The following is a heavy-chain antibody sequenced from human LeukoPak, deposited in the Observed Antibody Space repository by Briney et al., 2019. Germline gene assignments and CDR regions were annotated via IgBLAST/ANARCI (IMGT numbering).Heavy chain of an antibody. CDR3: ARDRDSSGYPYYFDC. J-gene: IGHJ4*02. V-gene: IGHV3-30-3*01. D-gene: IGHD3-22*01. CDR2: ISYDGSNK. Sequence: PGGSLRLSCAASGFTFSSYAMHWVRQAPGKGLEWVAVISYDGSNKYYADSVKGRFTISRDNSKNTLYLQMNSLRAEDTAVYYCARDRDSSGYPYYFDCWGQGTLVTVSS. CDR1: GFTFSSYA.